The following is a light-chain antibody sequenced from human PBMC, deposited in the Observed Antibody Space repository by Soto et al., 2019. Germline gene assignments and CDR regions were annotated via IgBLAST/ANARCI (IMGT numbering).Light chain of an antibody. CDR1: SSDVGGYNY. CDR2: EVS. J-gene: IGLJ1*01. Sequence: QSVLTQPPSASVSPGQSVTISCTGTSSDVGGYNYVSWYQQHPGKAPKLMIYEVSKRPSGAPDRFSGSKSGNTASLTVSGLQAEDEADYYCSSYAGSNNYVFGTGTKV. V-gene: IGLV2-8*01. CDR3: SSYAGSNNYV.